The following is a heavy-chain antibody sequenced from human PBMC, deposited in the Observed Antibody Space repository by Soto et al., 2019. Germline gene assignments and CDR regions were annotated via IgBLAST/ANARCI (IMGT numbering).Heavy chain of an antibody. V-gene: IGHV1-8*01. CDR1: GYTFTSYD. D-gene: IGHD3-22*01. Sequence: ASVKVSCKASGYTFTSYDINWVRQATGQGLEWMGWMNPNSGNTGYAQKFQGRVTMTRNTSISTAYMELSSLRSEDTAMYYCAREGYYDSSGPPYYYYGMDVWGQGTTVTVSS. CDR2: MNPNSGNT. CDR3: AREGYYDSSGPPYYYYGMDV. J-gene: IGHJ6*02.